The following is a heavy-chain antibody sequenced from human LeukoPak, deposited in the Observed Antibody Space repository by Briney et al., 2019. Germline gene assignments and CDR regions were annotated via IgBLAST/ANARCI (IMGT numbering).Heavy chain of an antibody. V-gene: IGHV3-23*01. Sequence: GGSLRLSCAASGFTFSSYAMSWVRLAPGKGLSLVSVISGSGGSTYYADSVKGRFTVSRDNSKNTLYLQMNSLRAEDTAVYYCAKGRDSSTWYLFDYWGQGTLVTVSS. CDR1: GFTFSSYA. CDR3: AKGRDSSTWYLFDY. D-gene: IGHD6-13*01. J-gene: IGHJ4*02. CDR2: ISGSGGST.